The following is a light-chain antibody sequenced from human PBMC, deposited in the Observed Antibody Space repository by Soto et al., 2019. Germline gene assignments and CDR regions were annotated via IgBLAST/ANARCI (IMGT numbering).Light chain of an antibody. CDR3: QQYAYSPLN. V-gene: IGKV3-20*01. J-gene: IGKJ4*01. CDR1: RSVGKNY. CDR2: GAS. Sequence: EIVLTQSPGTLSLSPGERATLSCRASRSVGKNYLAWYKQRPGQAPNLLIYGASIRATGIPDRFSGSGSGTGSTLTITRLEPEDSAMYYCQQYAYSPLNFGGGTKVDIK.